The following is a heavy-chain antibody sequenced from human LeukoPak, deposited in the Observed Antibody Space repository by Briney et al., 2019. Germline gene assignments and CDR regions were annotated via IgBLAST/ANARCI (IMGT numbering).Heavy chain of an antibody. J-gene: IGHJ5*02. D-gene: IGHD6-19*01. CDR2: INPNSGGT. CDR3: AREGARYSSGWYNNWFDP. CDR1: GYTFTGYY. Sequence: ASVKVSCKASGYTFTGYYMHWVRQAPGQGLEWMGWINPNSGGTNYAQKFQGRVTMTRDTSTSTVYMELSSLRSEDTAVYYCAREGARYSSGWYNNWFDPWGQGTLVTVSS. V-gene: IGHV1-2*02.